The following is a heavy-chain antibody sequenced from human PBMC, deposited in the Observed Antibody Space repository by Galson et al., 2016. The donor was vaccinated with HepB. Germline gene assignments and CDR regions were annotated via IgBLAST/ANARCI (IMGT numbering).Heavy chain of an antibody. J-gene: IGHJ6*02. D-gene: IGHD5-18*01. V-gene: IGHV2-70*11. CDR1: GFSLSTSGMC. Sequence: PALVKPTQTLTLTCTFSGFSLSTSGMCVSWIRQPPGKALEWLARIDWDEDKYYSTSLKARLTIPKDTSKNQVVLTMTNMDPVDTATYYCARIRTGTAMVNRYSYGYDGYGMDVWGQGTTVTVSS. CDR3: ARIRTGTAMVNRYSYGYDGYGMDV. CDR2: IDWDEDK.